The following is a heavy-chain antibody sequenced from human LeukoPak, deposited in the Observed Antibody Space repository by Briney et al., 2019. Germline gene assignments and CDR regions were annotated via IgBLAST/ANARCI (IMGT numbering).Heavy chain of an antibody. Sequence: PSETLFLTCTVPGGSISSSSYYWGWIRQPPGKGLEWIGSIYYSGSTYYNPSLKSRVTISVDTSKNQFSLKLSSVTAADTAVYYCARDEYSSGTDYWGQGTLVTVSS. CDR1: GGSISSSSYY. V-gene: IGHV4-39*07. D-gene: IGHD6-19*01. CDR3: ARDEYSSGTDY. J-gene: IGHJ4*02. CDR2: IYYSGST.